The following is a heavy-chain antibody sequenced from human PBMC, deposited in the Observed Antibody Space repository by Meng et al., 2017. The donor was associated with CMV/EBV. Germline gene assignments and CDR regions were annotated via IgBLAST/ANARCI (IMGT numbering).Heavy chain of an antibody. Sequence: SGFAFSNYWMPWVRRAPGKALVWVSRIDTDETITSYADSVKGRFTVSRANSKHTLYLQMNSLTAADTAVYYCTSDAADSSSPVWFDPWGQGTLVTVSS. D-gene: IGHD6-13*01. CDR2: IDTDETIT. J-gene: IGHJ5*02. V-gene: IGHV3-74*01. CDR1: GFAFSNYW. CDR3: TSDAADSSSPVWFDP.